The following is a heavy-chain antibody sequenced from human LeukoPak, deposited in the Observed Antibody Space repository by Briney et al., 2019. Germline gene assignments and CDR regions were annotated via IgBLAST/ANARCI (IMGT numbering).Heavy chain of an antibody. CDR1: GFTFSSYA. Sequence: GGSLRLSCAASGFTFSSYAMSWARQAPRKGLEWVSAISGSGGSTYYADSVKGRFTISRDNSKNTLYLQMNSLRAEDTAVYYCAKEGWEHTGLDAFDIWGQGTMVTVSS. D-gene: IGHD1-26*01. CDR2: ISGSGGST. J-gene: IGHJ3*02. V-gene: IGHV3-23*01. CDR3: AKEGWEHTGLDAFDI.